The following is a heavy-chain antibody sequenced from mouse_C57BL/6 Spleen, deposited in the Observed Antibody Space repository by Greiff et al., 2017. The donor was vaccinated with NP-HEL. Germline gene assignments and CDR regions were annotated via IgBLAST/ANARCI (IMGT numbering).Heavy chain of an antibody. V-gene: IGHV1-80*01. Sequence: QVQLQQSGAELVKPGASVKISCKASGYAFSSYWMNWVKQRPGKGLEWIGQIYPGDGDTNYNGKFKGKATLTADKSSSTAYMQLSSLTSEDSAVYFCARSTTVVRFDYWGQGTTLTVSS. CDR2: IYPGDGDT. CDR1: GYAFSSYW. J-gene: IGHJ2*01. D-gene: IGHD1-1*01. CDR3: ARSTTVVRFDY.